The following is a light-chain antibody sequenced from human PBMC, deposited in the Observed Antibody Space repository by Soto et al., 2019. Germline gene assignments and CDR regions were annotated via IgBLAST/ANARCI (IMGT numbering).Light chain of an antibody. J-gene: IGLJ2*01. V-gene: IGLV2-14*01. CDR2: EVS. CDR3: SSHTSSSTVL. CDR1: SSDVGGYNY. Sequence: QSVLTQPASVSGSPGQSITISCTGTSSDVGGYNYVSWYQQHPSKAPKLMIYEVSNRPSGVSNRFSGSKSGNTASLTISGLQAEDEADYYCSSHTSSSTVLFGGGTKLTVL.